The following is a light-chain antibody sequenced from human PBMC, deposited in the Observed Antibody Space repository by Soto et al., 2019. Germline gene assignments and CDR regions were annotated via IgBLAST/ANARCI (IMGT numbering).Light chain of an antibody. CDR1: QSVLYSSNNKNY. V-gene: IGKV4-1*01. Sequence: IVMTQSPDSLAVSLGARATINCKSSQSVLYSSNNKNYLVWYQQKPGQPPKLLVYWASTREFGVPDRFSGSGSGTDFTLTISGLQAEDVAVYYCQQYYSTPRTFGQGTKLEIK. CDR2: WAS. CDR3: QQYYSTPRT. J-gene: IGKJ2*01.